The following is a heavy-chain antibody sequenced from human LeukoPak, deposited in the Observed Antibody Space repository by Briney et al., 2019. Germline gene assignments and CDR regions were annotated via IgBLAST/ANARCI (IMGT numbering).Heavy chain of an antibody. D-gene: IGHD6-13*01. V-gene: IGHV1-8*01. J-gene: IGHJ3*02. CDR1: GYTFTSYD. Sequence: ASVKVSCKASGYTFTSYDINWVRQATGQGLEWMGWMNPNSGNTGYAQKFQGRVTITADESTSTAYMELSSLRSEDTAVYYCARDLIGPIAAAGDAFDIWGQGTMVTVSS. CDR3: ARDLIGPIAAAGDAFDI. CDR2: MNPNSGNT.